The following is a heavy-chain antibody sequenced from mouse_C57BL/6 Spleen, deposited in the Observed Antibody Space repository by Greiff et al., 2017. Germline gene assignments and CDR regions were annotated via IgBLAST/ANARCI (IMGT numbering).Heavy chain of an antibody. V-gene: IGHV1-19*01. CDR1: GYTFTDYY. CDR3: ARAITTVVATGSYFDY. CDR2: INPYNGGT. D-gene: IGHD1-1*01. J-gene: IGHJ2*01. Sequence: VQLQQSGPVLVKPGASVKMSCKASGYTFTDYYMNWVKQSHGKSLEWIGVINPYNGGTSYNQKFKGKATLTVDKSSSTAYMELNSLTSEDSAVYYCARAITTVVATGSYFDYWGQGTTLTVSS.